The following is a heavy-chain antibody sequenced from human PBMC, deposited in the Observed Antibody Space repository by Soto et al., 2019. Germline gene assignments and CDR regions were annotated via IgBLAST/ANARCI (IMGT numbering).Heavy chain of an antibody. CDR2: IYDSGST. CDR3: ARHPLGRYFYSDYYYGMDV. CDR1: GGSISDFY. V-gene: IGHV4-59*08. Sequence: QVQLQASGPGLVKSSETLSLTCTVSGGSISDFYWNWIRQPPGKGLEWIGYIYDSGSTNYNPSLKIRVTISVDTSKNQFSLRLSSVTAADTAVYYCARHPLGRYFYSDYYYGMDVWGQGTTVTVSS. D-gene: IGHD3-9*01. J-gene: IGHJ6*02.